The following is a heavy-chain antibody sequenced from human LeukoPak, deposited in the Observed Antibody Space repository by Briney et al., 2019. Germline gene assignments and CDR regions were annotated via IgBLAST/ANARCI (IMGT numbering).Heavy chain of an antibody. CDR1: GFAFSTFG. J-gene: IGHJ4*02. CDR3: ATYSGYDRIFDY. Sequence: GGSLRLSCAASGFAFSTFGMNWVRQAPGKGLEWISYISGSSSAINYADSVKGRFTISRDNAKNSLYLQMNNLRAEDTAVYYCATYSGYDRIFDYWGQGTLVTVSS. D-gene: IGHD5-12*01. V-gene: IGHV3-48*01. CDR2: ISGSSSAI.